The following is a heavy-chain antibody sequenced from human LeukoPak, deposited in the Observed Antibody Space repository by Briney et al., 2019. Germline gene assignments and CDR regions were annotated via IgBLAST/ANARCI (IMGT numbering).Heavy chain of an antibody. Sequence: PSETLSLTCAVSGGSFSGYYWSWIRQPPGKGLEWIGYIYYSGSTNYNPSLKSRVTISVDTSKNQFSLKLSSVTAADTAVYYCARGLLRYFDWSQADYYYYMDVWGKGTTVTVSS. D-gene: IGHD3-9*01. V-gene: IGHV4-59*01. CDR1: GGSFSGYY. J-gene: IGHJ6*03. CDR3: ARGLLRYFDWSQADYYYYMDV. CDR2: IYYSGST.